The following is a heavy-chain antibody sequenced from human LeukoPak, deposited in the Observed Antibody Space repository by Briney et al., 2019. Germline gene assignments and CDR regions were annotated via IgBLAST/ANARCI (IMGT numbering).Heavy chain of an antibody. D-gene: IGHD2-2*01. CDR2: MNPNSGNT. CDR3: ARAPPARRYCSSTSCYPNRFDP. Sequence: ASVKVSCKASGYTFTSYDINWVRQATGQGLEWMGWMNPNSGNTGYAQKFQCRVTMTRNTSISTAYMELSSLRSEDTAVYYCARAPPARRYCSSTSCYPNRFDPWGQGTLVTVSS. V-gene: IGHV1-8*01. CDR1: GYTFTSYD. J-gene: IGHJ5*02.